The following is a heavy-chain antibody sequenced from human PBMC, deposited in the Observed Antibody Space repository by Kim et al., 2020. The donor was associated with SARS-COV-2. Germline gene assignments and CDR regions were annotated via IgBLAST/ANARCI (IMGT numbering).Heavy chain of an antibody. V-gene: IGHV3-7*01. D-gene: IGHD3-10*01. Sequence: YVESVKGRFTTSRDNNKNSLHLQLNSLRVEDTAIYYCVRCIIGVPGLDVWGQGTTVTVSS. J-gene: IGHJ6*02. CDR3: VRCIIGVPGLDV.